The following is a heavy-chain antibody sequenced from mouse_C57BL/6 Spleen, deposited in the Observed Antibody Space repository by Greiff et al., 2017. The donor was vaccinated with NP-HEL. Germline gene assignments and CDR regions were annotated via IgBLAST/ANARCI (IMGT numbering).Heavy chain of an antibody. D-gene: IGHD3-2*02. CDR2: IYPGSGST. J-gene: IGHJ2*01. Sequence: QVQLQQPGAELVKPGASVKMSCKASGYTFTSYWITWVKQRPGQGLEWIGDIYPGSGSTNYIEKFKSKATLTVDTSSSTAYMQLSSLTSEDAAVYDCARGQLRLRGDDWGQGTTLTVSS. CDR3: ARGQLRLRGDD. V-gene: IGHV1-55*01. CDR1: GYTFTSYW.